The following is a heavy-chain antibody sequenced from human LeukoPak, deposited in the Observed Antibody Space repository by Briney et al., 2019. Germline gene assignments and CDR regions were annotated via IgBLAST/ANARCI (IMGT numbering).Heavy chain of an antibody. V-gene: IGHV5-10-1*01. J-gene: IGHJ4*02. D-gene: IGHD2-15*01. CDR1: GYIFTTYW. CDR2: IDPSDSYT. CDR3: ARHPDCGGGSCYSLYFDY. Sequence: PGESLKISCKGSGYIFTTYWISWGRQMPGKGLEWMGRIDPSDSYTNYSPSFEGHVTISTDKSLNSAYLQWSSLKASDSAMYYCARHPDCGGGSCYSLYFDYWGQGTLVTVSS.